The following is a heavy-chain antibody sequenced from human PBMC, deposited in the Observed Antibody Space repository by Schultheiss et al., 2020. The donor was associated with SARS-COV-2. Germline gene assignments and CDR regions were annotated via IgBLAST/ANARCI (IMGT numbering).Heavy chain of an antibody. CDR1: GFTVSSNY. D-gene: IGHD2-2*01. Sequence: GESLKISCAASGFTVSSNYMSWVRQAPGKGLEWVSGINHSGHDITYADSVKGRFTIFRDNSKNTLYLQMNSLSVDDTAVYFCAKGLGRFQWEVVRGPLDFWGQGTLVTVSS. CDR3: AKGLGRFQWEVVRGPLDF. CDR2: INHSGHDI. V-gene: IGHV3-53*01. J-gene: IGHJ4*02.